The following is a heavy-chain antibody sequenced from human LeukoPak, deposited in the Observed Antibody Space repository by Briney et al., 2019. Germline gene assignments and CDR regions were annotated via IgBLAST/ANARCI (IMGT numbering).Heavy chain of an antibody. V-gene: IGHV3-30-3*01. D-gene: IGHD1-26*01. CDR1: GFTFSSYA. CDR2: ISYDGSNK. J-gene: IGHJ6*02. CDR3: ARDLWEPLGDYYGMDV. Sequence: QPGRSLRLSCAASGFTFSSYAMHWVRQAPGKGLEWVAVISYDGSNKYYADSVKGRFTISRDNSKNTLYLQMNSLRAEDTAVYYCARDLWEPLGDYYGMDVWGQGTTVTVSS.